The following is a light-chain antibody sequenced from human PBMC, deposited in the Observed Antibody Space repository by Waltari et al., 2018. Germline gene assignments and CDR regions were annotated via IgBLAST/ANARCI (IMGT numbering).Light chain of an antibody. V-gene: IGKV1-39*01. Sequence: DIQMTQSPSSLSASVGDRVTITCRASQTISNYLNWYQQKPGKAPKLLIYRSSTLQSGVPSRFSGSRYGTDFTLTISSLQPEDFATYYCQQSYSTQTFGQGTKVEVK. CDR3: QQSYSTQT. CDR1: QTISNY. CDR2: RSS. J-gene: IGKJ1*01.